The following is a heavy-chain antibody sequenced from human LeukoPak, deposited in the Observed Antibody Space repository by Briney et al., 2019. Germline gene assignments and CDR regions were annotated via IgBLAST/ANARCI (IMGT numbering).Heavy chain of an antibody. D-gene: IGHD6-19*01. J-gene: IGHJ4*02. V-gene: IGHV4-59*01. CDR3: ARGAGWYNY. Sequence: SETLSLTCTVSGGSINSDYWSWLRQPPGKGPEWIGYIYYSGNTNYNPSLKSRVTISIDTSKKQFSLKLSSVTAADTAVYYCARGAGWYNYWGQGTLVTVSS. CDR2: IYYSGNT. CDR1: GGSINSDY.